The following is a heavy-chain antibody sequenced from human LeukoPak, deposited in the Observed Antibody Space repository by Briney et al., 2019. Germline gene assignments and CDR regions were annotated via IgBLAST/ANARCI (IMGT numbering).Heavy chain of an antibody. J-gene: IGHJ4*02. Sequence: GGSLRLSCAASGFTFSDYYMNWIRQTPGKGLEWVSYISGIGGYTNHADSVKGRFTISRDNGKNSLYLQMNSLRAEDTAVYYCTRNDNWGGSSSYPDYWGQGTLVTVSS. CDR3: TRNDNWGGSSSYPDY. CDR1: GFTFSDYY. V-gene: IGHV3-11*06. D-gene: IGHD6-6*01. CDR2: ISGIGGYT.